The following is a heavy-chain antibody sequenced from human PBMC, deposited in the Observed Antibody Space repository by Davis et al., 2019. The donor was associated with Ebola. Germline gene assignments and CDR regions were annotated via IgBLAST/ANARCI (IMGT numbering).Heavy chain of an antibody. CDR3: ARLRIAAAGRYYYYYGMDV. V-gene: IGHV4-34*01. J-gene: IGHJ6*02. D-gene: IGHD6-13*01. CDR2: INHSGST. Sequence: MPSETLSLTCAVSGGSFSGYYWSWIRQPPGKGLEWIGEINHSGSTNYNPSLKSRVTISVDTSKNQFSLKLSSVTAADTAVYYCARLRIAAAGRYYYYYGMDVWGQGTTVTVSS. CDR1: GGSFSGYY.